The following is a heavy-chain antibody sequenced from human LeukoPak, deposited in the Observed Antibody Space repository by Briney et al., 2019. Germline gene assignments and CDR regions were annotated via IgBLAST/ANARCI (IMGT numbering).Heavy chain of an antibody. CDR2: ISSDGNKN. V-gene: IGHV3-30*18. D-gene: IGHD2-21*02. CDR3: AKHDGPIVVVTAKLDY. CDR1: GSTFSTYA. Sequence: PGGSLRLSCVASGSTFSTYAMHWVRQAPGKGLEWVAFISSDGNKNYYEDSVKGRFTISRDNSKNTLFLQMSSLRPEDTAMYYCAKHDGPIVVVTAKLDYWGLGTLVTVSS. J-gene: IGHJ4*02.